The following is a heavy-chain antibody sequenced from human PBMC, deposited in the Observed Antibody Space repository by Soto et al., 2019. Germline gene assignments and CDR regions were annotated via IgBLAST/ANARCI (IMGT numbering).Heavy chain of an antibody. V-gene: IGHV1-3*01. CDR3: ARAVGWLVLGYYYYYYMDV. D-gene: IGHD6-19*01. Sequence: QVQLVQSGAEVKKPGASVKVSCKASGYTFTSYAMHWVRQAPGQRLEWMGWINAGNGNTKYSQKFQGRVTITRDTSASTAYMELSSLRSEDTAVYYWARAVGWLVLGYYYYYYMDVGGKGTTVTVSS. J-gene: IGHJ6*03. CDR2: INAGNGNT. CDR1: GYTFTSYA.